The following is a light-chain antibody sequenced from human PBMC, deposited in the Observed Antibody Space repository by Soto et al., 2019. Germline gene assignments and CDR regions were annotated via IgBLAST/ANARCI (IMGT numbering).Light chain of an antibody. CDR1: SSNIGAGHD. CDR3: QSYDSSLSGSV. CDR2: GNS. V-gene: IGLV1-40*01. Sequence: QSVLTQPPSVSGAPGQRVTISCTGSSSNIGAGHDVHWYQQLPGTAPKLLIYGNSNRPSGVPDRFSGSKSGTSASLAITGRQAEDEADYYCQSYDSSLSGSVFGGGTKVTVL. J-gene: IGLJ3*02.